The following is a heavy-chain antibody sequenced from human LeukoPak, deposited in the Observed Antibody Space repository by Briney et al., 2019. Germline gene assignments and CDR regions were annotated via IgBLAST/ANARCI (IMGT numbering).Heavy chain of an antibody. CDR2: ISSSSSTI. J-gene: IGHJ3*02. CDR3: ARATMYDFWSGPPAVAFDI. D-gene: IGHD3-3*01. Sequence: GGSLRLSCAASGFTFSSYSMNWVRQAPGKGLEWVSYISSSSSTIYYADSVKGRFTISRDNAKNSLYLQMNSLRAEDTAVYYCARATMYDFWSGPPAVAFDIWGQGTMVTVSS. CDR1: GFTFSSYS. V-gene: IGHV3-48*01.